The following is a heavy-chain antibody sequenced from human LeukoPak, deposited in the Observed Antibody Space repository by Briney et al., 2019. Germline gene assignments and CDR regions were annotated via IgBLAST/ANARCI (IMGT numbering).Heavy chain of an antibody. CDR2: ISSNGGST. V-gene: IGHV3-64D*09. Sequence: GGSLRLSCSASGLTFSSYAMHWVRQAPGKGLEYVSGISSNGGSTYYADSVKGRFTISRDNSKNTADLQMTSLRAEDTAVYYCLSRQQMVRGDYWGQGTLVTVSS. J-gene: IGHJ4*02. D-gene: IGHD6-13*01. CDR3: LSRQQMVRGDY. CDR1: GLTFSSYA.